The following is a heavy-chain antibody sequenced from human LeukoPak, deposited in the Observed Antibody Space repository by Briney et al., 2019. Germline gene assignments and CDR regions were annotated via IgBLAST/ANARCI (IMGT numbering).Heavy chain of an antibody. CDR3: ARVPPLIVVVPAAHNDAFDI. J-gene: IGHJ3*02. V-gene: IGHV4-61*02. D-gene: IGHD2-2*01. CDR1: GGSISSGSYY. CDR2: IYTSGST. Sequence: SETLSLTCTVSGGSISSGSYYWSWIRQPPRKGLEWIGRIYTSGSTNYNPSLKSRVTISVDTSKNQFSLKLSSVTAADTAVYYCARVPPLIVVVPAAHNDAFDIWGQGTMVTVSS.